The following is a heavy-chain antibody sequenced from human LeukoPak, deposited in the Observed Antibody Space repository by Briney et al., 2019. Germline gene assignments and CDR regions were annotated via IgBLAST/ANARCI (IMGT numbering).Heavy chain of an antibody. CDR1: GYSFTNYW. CDR3: ARHVSVAVGTFHFDY. CDR2: IHPGDSDT. J-gene: IGHJ4*02. Sequence: GESLKISCKGSGYSFTNYWIGWVRQMAGKGLEWMGIIHPGDSDTRYSPSFQGQVTISADKSISTAYLQWSSLKASDTAMYYCARHVSVAVGTFHFDYWGQGTLVTVSS. V-gene: IGHV5-51*01. D-gene: IGHD6-13*01.